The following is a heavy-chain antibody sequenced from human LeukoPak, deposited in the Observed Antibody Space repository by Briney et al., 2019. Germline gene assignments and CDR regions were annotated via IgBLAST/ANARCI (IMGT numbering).Heavy chain of an antibody. J-gene: IGHJ3*02. CDR2: IYYSGST. CDR1: GGSISSYY. V-gene: IGHV4-59*01. CDR3: ARNDFWSGYDAFDI. D-gene: IGHD3-3*01. Sequence: PSETLSLTCTVSGGSISSYYWSWIRQPPGKGLEWIGYIYYSGSTNYNPSLKSRVTISVDTSKNQFSLKLSSVTAADTAVYYCARNDFWSGYDAFDIWGQGTMVTVSP.